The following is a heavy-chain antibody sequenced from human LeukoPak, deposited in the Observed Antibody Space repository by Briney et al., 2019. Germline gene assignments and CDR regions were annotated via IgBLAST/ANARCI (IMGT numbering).Heavy chain of an antibody. D-gene: IGHD2-2*01. J-gene: IGHJ4*02. CDR2: ISGSGGST. V-gene: IGHV3-23*01. CDR3: AKYANGGPQDY. CDR1: GFTFSDYV. Sequence: GGSLRLSCAASGFTFSDYVMSWVRQAPGKGLEWVSAISGSGGSTYYGDSVKGRFTISTDNSKNTLYLQMKSLRAEDTAVYYCAKYANGGPQDYWGQGTLVTVSP.